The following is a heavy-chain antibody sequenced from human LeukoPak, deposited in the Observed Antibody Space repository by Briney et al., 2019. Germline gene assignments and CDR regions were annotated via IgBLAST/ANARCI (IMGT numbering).Heavy chain of an antibody. J-gene: IGHJ4*02. CDR2: ISGSGNKT. CDR3: AKLKRVGIAPFDD. V-gene: IGHV3-23*01. Sequence: PGGSLRLSCAASGFTFSHFAMSWVRQAPGKGLHWVSTISGSGNKTYDADSVKGRFTISRDNSKNTLCLQMTGLRAEDTAVYYCAKLKRVGIAPFDDWGQGTLVTVSS. CDR1: GFTFSHFA. D-gene: IGHD3-10*01.